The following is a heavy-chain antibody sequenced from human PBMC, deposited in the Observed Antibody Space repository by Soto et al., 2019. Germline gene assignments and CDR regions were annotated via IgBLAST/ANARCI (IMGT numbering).Heavy chain of an antibody. Sequence: GGSLRLSCAASGFTFSSYAMSWVRQAPGKGLEWVSAISGSGGTTYYADSVKGRFSISRDNSKNTVYLQMSSLRAEDTAVYYCAKDGGVSSWKYCSGGSCYYYYMDVWGKGTTVTVSS. V-gene: IGHV3-23*01. J-gene: IGHJ6*03. D-gene: IGHD2-15*01. CDR1: GFTFSSYA. CDR2: ISGSGGTT. CDR3: AKDGGVSSWKYCSGGSCYYYYMDV.